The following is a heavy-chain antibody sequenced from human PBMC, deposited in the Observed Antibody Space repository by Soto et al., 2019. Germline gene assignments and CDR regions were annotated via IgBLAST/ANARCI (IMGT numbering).Heavy chain of an antibody. Sequence: PSETLSLTCAVYGGSFSGYYWSWIRQPPWKGLEWIGEINHSGSTNYNPSLKSRVTISVDTSKNQFSLKLSSVTAADTAVYYCARGRRVADIFRGGIYYDHMDVCARGTTDTGSS. CDR2: INHSGST. D-gene: IGHD3-9*01. CDR3: ARGRRVADIFRGGIYYDHMDV. J-gene: IGHJ6*03. V-gene: IGHV4-34*01. CDR1: GGSFSGYY.